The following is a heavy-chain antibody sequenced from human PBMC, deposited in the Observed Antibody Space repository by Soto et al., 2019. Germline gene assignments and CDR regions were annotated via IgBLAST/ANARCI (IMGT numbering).Heavy chain of an antibody. D-gene: IGHD6-19*01. CDR3: ARDLGIAMTGTGGGGY. Sequence: EVQLVESGGGLVQPGGSLRLSCATSGFTFSDHYMDWVRQAPGKGLEWVGRTRNKANGYTTEYAASVRGRFTISRDDSQNSLYLQMNSLTTEDTAVYYCARDLGIAMTGTGGGGYWGQGTLVTVSS. CDR2: TRNKANGYTT. CDR1: GFTFSDHY. J-gene: IGHJ4*02. V-gene: IGHV3-72*01.